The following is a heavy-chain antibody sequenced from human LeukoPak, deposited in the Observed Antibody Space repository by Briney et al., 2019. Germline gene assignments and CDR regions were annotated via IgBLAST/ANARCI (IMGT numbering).Heavy chain of an antibody. J-gene: IGHJ3*02. V-gene: IGHV1-18*01. CDR2: ISAYNGNT. Sequence: ASVKVSCKASGYTFTSYGISWVRQAPGQGLEWMGWISAYNGNTNYAQKLQGRVTMTTDTSTSTAYMELRSLRSDDTAVYYCARDQIRFLEWLNNGAFDIWGQGTLVTVSS. D-gene: IGHD3-3*01. CDR3: ARDQIRFLEWLNNGAFDI. CDR1: GYTFTSYG.